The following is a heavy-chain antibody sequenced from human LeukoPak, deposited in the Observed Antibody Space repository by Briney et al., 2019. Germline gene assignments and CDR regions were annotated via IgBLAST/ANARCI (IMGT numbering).Heavy chain of an antibody. CDR1: GFTFSSYA. CDR3: AKEIQENYYDSRGYPYCFDY. CDR2: ISDSGSST. D-gene: IGHD3-22*01. Sequence: GGSLRLSCSASGFTFSSYAMSWVRPAPGKGLEWVSAISDSGSSTYYADSVKGRFTISRDTSKNTLYLQMNSLRAEDRVVYYCAKEIQENYYDSRGYPYCFDYWGQGTLVTVSS. J-gene: IGHJ4*02. V-gene: IGHV3-23*01.